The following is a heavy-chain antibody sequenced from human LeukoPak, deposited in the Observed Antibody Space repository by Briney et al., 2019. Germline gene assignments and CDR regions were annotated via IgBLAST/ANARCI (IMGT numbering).Heavy chain of an antibody. CDR1: GYTFTGYY. V-gene: IGHV1-2*02. D-gene: IGHD2-15*01. CDR2: INPHSGGT. J-gene: IGHJ3*02. CDR3: ARGVLLQGRGAFDI. Sequence: ASVKVSCKASGYTFTGYYIHWVRQAPGQGLEWMGWINPHSGGTNYAQKFQGGVTMTRDTSITTAYMELSSLRSDDTAVYYCARGVLLQGRGAFDIWGQGTMLTVSS.